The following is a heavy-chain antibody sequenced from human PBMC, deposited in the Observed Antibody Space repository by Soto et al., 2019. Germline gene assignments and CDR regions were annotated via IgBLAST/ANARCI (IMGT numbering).Heavy chain of an antibody. CDR1: GGSISSGGYS. CDR3: ARNDYDFWSGTRTGYYGMDV. CDR2: IYHSGST. Sequence: SETLSLTCAVSGGSISSGGYSWSWIRQPPGKGLEWIGYIYHSGSTYYNPSLKSRVTTSVDRSKNQFSLKLSSVTAADTAVYYCARNDYDFWSGTRTGYYGMDVWGQGTTVTVSS. J-gene: IGHJ6*02. V-gene: IGHV4-30-2*01. D-gene: IGHD3-3*01.